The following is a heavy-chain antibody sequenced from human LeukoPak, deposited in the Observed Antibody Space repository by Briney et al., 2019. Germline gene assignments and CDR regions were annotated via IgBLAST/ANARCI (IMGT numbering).Heavy chain of an antibody. D-gene: IGHD4-11*01. J-gene: IGHJ6*02. CDR3: ARSRGTTVTRSAYYGMDV. V-gene: IGHV1-18*01. Sequence: GASVKVSCKASGYTFTSYGISWVRQAPGQGLEWMGWISAYNGNTNYAQRLQGRVTMTTDTSTSTAYMELRSLRSDDTAVYYCARSRGTTVTRSAYYGMDVWGQGTTVTVSS. CDR2: ISAYNGNT. CDR1: GYTFTSYG.